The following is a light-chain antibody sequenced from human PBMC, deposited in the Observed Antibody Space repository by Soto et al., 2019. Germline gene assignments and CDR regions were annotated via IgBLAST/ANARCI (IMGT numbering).Light chain of an antibody. CDR3: SSYTSSSTLVL. CDR2: GNR. CDR1: NSNLGAGYD. J-gene: IGLJ2*01. V-gene: IGLV1-40*01. Sequence: QSVLTQPPSVSGVPGQRVTISCTGNNSNLGAGYDVHWYQQLPGAAPKLVVFGNRNRPSGVPERFSGSKSGTSASLAITGLQAEDEADYYCSSYTSSSTLVLFGGGTKLTVL.